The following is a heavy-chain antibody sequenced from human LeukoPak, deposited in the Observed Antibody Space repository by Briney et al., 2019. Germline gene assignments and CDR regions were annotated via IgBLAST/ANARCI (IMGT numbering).Heavy chain of an antibody. V-gene: IGHV3-23*01. Sequence: GGSLRLSCAASGFTFSSYAMSWVRQAPGKGLEWVSAISGSGYSTHYADSVKGRFTISRDNSKNTLYLQMNSLRAEDTAVYYCAKPVAGTLRGFDYWGQGTLVTVSS. CDR2: ISGSGYST. D-gene: IGHD6-19*01. J-gene: IGHJ4*02. CDR1: GFTFSSYA. CDR3: AKPVAGTLRGFDY.